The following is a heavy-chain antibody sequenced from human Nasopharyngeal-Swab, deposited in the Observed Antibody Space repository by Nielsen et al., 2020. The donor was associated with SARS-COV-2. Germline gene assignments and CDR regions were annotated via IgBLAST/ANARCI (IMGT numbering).Heavy chain of an antibody. D-gene: IGHD2-2*01. CDR1: GYTFTSYG. J-gene: IGHJ6*02. Sequence: ASVKVSCKASGYTFTSYGISWVRQAPGQGLEWMGWISAYNGNTNYAQKLQGRVTVTTDTSTSTAYMELRSLRSDDTAVYYCARDPYSSTSCYECYYYGMDVWGQGTTVTVSS. CDR3: ARDPYSSTSCYECYYYGMDV. CDR2: ISAYNGNT. V-gene: IGHV1-18*04.